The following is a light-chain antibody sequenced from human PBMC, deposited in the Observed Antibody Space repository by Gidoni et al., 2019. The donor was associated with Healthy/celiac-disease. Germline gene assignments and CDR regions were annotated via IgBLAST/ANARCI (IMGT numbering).Light chain of an antibody. CDR1: SSNIGAGSD. Sequence: QSVLTQPPSVSGAPGQRVTISCTGRSSNIGAGSDVHWYQQLPGTAPKLLIYGNSNRPSGGPDRFSGSKPGTSASLAITGLQAEDEADYYCQSYDSSLSGSVFGGGTKLTVL. CDR3: QSYDSSLSGSV. J-gene: IGLJ2*01. V-gene: IGLV1-40*01. CDR2: GNS.